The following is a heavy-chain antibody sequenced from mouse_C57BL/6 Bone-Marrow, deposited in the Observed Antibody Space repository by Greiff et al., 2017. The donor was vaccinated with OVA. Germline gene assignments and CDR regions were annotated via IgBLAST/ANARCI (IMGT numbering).Heavy chain of an antibody. CDR1: GYTFTSYT. J-gene: IGHJ2*01. D-gene: IGHD2-5*01. CDR3: ARACYSNSLYCFAY. Sequence: VQLQESGAELARPGASVKMSCKASGYTFTSYTMHWVKQRPGQGLEWIGYINPSSGYPKYNQKFKDKATLTADKSSSTAYMQLSSLTSEDSAVYYCARACYSNSLYCFAYWGQGTTLTVSS. V-gene: IGHV1-4*01. CDR2: INPSSGYP.